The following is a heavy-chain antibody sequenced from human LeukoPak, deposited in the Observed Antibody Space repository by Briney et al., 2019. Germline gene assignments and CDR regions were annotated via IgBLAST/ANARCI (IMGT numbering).Heavy chain of an antibody. J-gene: IGHJ4*02. CDR2: INPNSGGT. CDR3: ARDPGYSSGWYYFDY. CDR1: GYTFTGYY. V-gene: IGHV1-2*06. Sequence: GASVKVSCKASGYTFTGYYMHWVRQAPGQGLEWMGRINPNSGGTNFAQKFQGRVTTTRDTSINTAYMELSRLRSDDTAVYYCARDPGYSSGWYYFDYWGQGTLVTVSS. D-gene: IGHD6-19*01.